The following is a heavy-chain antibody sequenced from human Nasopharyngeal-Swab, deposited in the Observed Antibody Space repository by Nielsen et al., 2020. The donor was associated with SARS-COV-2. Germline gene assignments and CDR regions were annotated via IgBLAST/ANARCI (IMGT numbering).Heavy chain of an antibody. CDR3: ARVRELVLGSYRWFDP. V-gene: IGHV4-31*03. CDR2: IYYSGST. Sequence: SETLSLTCTVSGGSISSGGYYWSWIRQHPGKGLEWIGYIYYSGSTYYNPSLKSRVTISVDTSKNQFSLKLSSVTAADTAVYYCARVRELVLGSYRWFDPWSQGTLVTVSS. J-gene: IGHJ5*02. CDR1: GGSISSGGYY. D-gene: IGHD3-16*02.